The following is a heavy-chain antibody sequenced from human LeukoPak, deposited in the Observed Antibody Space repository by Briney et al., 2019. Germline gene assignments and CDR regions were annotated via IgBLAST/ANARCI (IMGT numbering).Heavy chain of an antibody. Sequence: GGSLRLSCAASGFTFSNYAMSWVRQAPGKGLEWVAGISGTGGSTHYADSVKGRFTISRDNSKNTVYLQMRNLRAEDTAVYYCARESYYDFWSGYLTYYYGMDVWGQGTTVTVSS. J-gene: IGHJ6*02. CDR1: GFTFSNYA. D-gene: IGHD3-3*01. V-gene: IGHV3-23*01. CDR2: ISGTGGST. CDR3: ARESYYDFWSGYLTYYYGMDV.